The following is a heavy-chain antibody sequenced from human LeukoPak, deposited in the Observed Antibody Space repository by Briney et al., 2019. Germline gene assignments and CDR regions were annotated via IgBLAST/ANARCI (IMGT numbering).Heavy chain of an antibody. D-gene: IGHD3-22*01. J-gene: IGHJ4*02. CDR2: MYLSGTT. Sequence: PSGTLSLTCTVSGDSINSLDLWSWVRQPPGKGLEWIGEMYLSGTTHPNPSVESRVTISIDKSKNQFFLNLSSVTAADTAVYYCAGLVGRYSSGLYYYYFDYWGQGTLVTVSS. CDR1: GDSINSLDL. CDR3: AGLVGRYSSGLYYYYFDY. V-gene: IGHV4-4*02.